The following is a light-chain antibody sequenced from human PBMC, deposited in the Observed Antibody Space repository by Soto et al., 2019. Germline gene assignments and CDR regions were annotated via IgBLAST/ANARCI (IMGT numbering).Light chain of an antibody. CDR2: KAS. CDR1: QSISSW. CDR3: QQYNTYSWT. J-gene: IGKJ1*01. V-gene: IGKV1-5*03. Sequence: DIQMTQSPSTLSASVGDRVTITCRASQSISSWLAWYQQKPGKAPKLLIYKASTLKSGVPSRFGGSGSGTEFTLTISSLQPDDFATYYCQQYNTYSWTFGQGTKVDNK.